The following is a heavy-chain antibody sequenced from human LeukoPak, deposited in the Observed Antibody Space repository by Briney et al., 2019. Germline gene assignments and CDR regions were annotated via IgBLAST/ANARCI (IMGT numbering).Heavy chain of an antibody. V-gene: IGHV1-3*01. J-gene: IGHJ3*02. Sequence: ASVKVSCKASGYSFTDYAMHWVRQAPGQRPEWMGWINAGNGNTKYSLSFQGRVTITRDTSASTVYMELSSLRSEDTAVYYCARAGYCSRTSCSDAFEIWGQGTMVTVSS. CDR3: ARAGYCSRTSCSDAFEI. D-gene: IGHD2-2*03. CDR2: INAGNGNT. CDR1: GYSFTDYA.